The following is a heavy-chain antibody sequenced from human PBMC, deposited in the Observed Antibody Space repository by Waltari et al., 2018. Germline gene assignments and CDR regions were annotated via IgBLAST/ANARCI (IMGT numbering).Heavy chain of an antibody. V-gene: IGHV3-23*04. Sequence: EVQLVESGGGLVQPGGSLRLSCAASGFTFSSYAMSWVRQAPGKGLEWVSAISGSGGSTYYADSVKGRFTISRDNSKNTLYLQMNSLRAEDTAVYYCAKDPLFTLGYCSGGSCSGFDPWGQGTLVTVSS. CDR2: ISGSGGST. CDR1: GFTFSSYA. J-gene: IGHJ5*02. D-gene: IGHD2-15*01. CDR3: AKDPLFTLGYCSGGSCSGFDP.